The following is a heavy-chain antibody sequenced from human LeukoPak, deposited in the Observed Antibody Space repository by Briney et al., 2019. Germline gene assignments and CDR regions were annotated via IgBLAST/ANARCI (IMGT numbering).Heavy chain of an antibody. CDR2: IYTSGST. Sequence: SQTLSLTCTVSGGSISSGSYYWSWIRQPAGKGLEWIGRIYTSGSTNYNPSLKSRVTISVDTSKNQFSLKLSSVTAADTAVYYCARDHIHHWGSFGDWGQGTLVTVSS. J-gene: IGHJ4*02. V-gene: IGHV4-61*02. D-gene: IGHD7-27*01. CDR1: GGSISSGSYY. CDR3: ARDHIHHWGSFGD.